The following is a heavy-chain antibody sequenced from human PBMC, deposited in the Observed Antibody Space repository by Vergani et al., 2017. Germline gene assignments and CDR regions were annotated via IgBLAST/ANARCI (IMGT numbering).Heavy chain of an antibody. J-gene: IGHJ3*02. D-gene: IGHD3-22*01. CDR3: ARGYYYDSSGYFDAFDI. Sequence: EVQLVQSGAAVKKPGESLKISCKGSGYSFTSYWIGWVRQMPGKGLEWMGIIYPGDSDTRYSPSFQGQVTISADKSISTAYLQWSSLKASDTAMYYCARGYYYDSSGYFDAFDIWGQGTMVTVSS. CDR2: IYPGDSDT. CDR1: GYSFTSYW. V-gene: IGHV5-51*01.